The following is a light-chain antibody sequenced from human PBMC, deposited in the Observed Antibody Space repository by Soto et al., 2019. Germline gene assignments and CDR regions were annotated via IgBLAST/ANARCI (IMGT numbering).Light chain of an antibody. CDR1: QSVSSN. CDR2: GAS. Sequence: EIVMTQSPATLSVSPGERATLSCRASQSVSSNLAWYQQKPGQAPRLLIYGASTRATGIPARFSGSGSGTEFTLTISSLHPEDFGDYYCQQSYSPPRTFGQGTNLEIK. J-gene: IGKJ2*01. CDR3: QQSYSPPRT. V-gene: IGKV3-15*01.